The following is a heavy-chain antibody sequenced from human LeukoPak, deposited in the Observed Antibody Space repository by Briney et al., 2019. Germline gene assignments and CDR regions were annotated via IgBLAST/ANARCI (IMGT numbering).Heavy chain of an antibody. D-gene: IGHD6-13*01. J-gene: IGHJ5*02. V-gene: IGHV1-2*02. CDR3: ARVVPRIAAAGTKYNWFDP. Sequence: GASVKVSCKASGYTFTDYYIHWVRQAPGQGLEWMGSINPNSGGTNYAQKFQGRVTMTRDTSISTAYMELSRLRSDDTAVYYCARVVPRIAAAGTKYNWFDPWGQGTLVTVSS. CDR2: INPNSGGT. CDR1: GYTFTDYY.